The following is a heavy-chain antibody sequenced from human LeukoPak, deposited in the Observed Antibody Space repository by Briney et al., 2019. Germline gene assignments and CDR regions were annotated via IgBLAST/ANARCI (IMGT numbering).Heavy chain of an antibody. J-gene: IGHJ3*01. CDR3: ARNEPAVSVVDAFDV. CDR2: INPDNGKT. CDR1: GDNFNSYC. V-gene: IGHV1-2*02. Sequence: GASVKVSCKASGDNFNSYCIHWVRQAPGQGLTWMGWINPDNGKTKYEPRFQGRVTMTWDTSINTAYVDLTGLRSDDTAVYYCARNEPAVSVVDAFDVWGQGTVVTVSS. D-gene: IGHD1-1*01.